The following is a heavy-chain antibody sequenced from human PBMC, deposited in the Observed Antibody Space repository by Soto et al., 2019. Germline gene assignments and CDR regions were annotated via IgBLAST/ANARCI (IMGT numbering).Heavy chain of an antibody. V-gene: IGHV3-21*01. CDR2: ISSSSSYI. CDR3: GACYNWNGGDWYFDY. D-gene: IGHD1-20*01. J-gene: IGHJ4*02. CDR1: GFTFSSYS. Sequence: EVQLVESGGGLVKPGGSLRLSCAASGFTFSSYSMNWVRHAPGNGGEWVSSISSSSSYIYYADSVKGRFTISRDNDKNSLYQQMHSLRADDTAVYYCGACYNWNGGDWYFDYWGQGTLVTVSS.